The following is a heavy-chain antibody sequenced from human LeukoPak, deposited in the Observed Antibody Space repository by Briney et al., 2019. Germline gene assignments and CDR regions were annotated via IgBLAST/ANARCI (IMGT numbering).Heavy chain of an antibody. CDR1: VVTSCSYA. CDR2: ISGSGGST. V-gene: IGHV3-23*01. J-gene: IGHJ5*02. Sequence: PGGSLRLSCAASVVTSCSYAMSCGRETPGKGVEWGSAISGSGGSTDYADYVKGRFTISSDNSDNTQYLQMNRLRAEDTAVYYCAKDRVVVVPNWFDPWGQGTLVTVSS. D-gene: IGHD3-22*01. CDR3: AKDRVVVVPNWFDP.